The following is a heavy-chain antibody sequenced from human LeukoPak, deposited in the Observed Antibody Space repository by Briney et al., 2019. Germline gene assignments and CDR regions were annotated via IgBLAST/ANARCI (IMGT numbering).Heavy chain of an antibody. Sequence: PGGSLRLSCAASGFTFDDYAMHWVRQAPGKGLEWVSGISWNSGSIGYADSVKGRFTISRDNAKNSLYLQMNSLRAEDTALYYCAKLTQLNWFDPWGQGTLVTVSS. J-gene: IGHJ5*02. CDR1: GFTFDDYA. D-gene: IGHD4-23*01. CDR2: ISWNSGSI. CDR3: AKLTQLNWFDP. V-gene: IGHV3-9*01.